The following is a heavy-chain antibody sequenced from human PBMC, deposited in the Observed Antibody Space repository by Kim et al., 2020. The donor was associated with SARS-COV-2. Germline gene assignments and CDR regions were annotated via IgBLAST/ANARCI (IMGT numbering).Heavy chain of an antibody. Sequence: GKGRFAISRDNSKNTLYLQMNSLRTEDTARYFCVKEAAFTTVVVDYYFDYWGQGTLVTVSS. D-gene: IGHD2-15*01. CDR3: VKEAAFTTVVVDYYFDY. J-gene: IGHJ4*02. V-gene: IGHV3-30*02.